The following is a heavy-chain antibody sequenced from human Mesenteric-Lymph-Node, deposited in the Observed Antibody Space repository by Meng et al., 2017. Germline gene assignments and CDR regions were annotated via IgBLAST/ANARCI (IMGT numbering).Heavy chain of an antibody. CDR2: INSDGSTT. CDR3: ASHLVSGDYVGVILGY. J-gene: IGHJ4*02. V-gene: IGHV3-74*01. Sequence: GESLKISCAASGFTFSSYWMHWVRQVPEKGLEWVSRINSDGSTTNYADSVKGRFTISRDNAKNSLYLQMNSLRAEDTAIYYCASHLVSGDYVGVILGYWGQGTLVTVSS. CDR1: GFTFSSYW. D-gene: IGHD4-17*01.